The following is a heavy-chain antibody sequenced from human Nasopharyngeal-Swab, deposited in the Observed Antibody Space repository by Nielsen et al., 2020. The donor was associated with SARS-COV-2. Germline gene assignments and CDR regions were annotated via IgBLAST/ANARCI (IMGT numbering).Heavy chain of an antibody. D-gene: IGHD4-11*01. V-gene: IGHV1-69*13. CDR1: GGTFSSYA. CDR3: AVNSNYLRYYYYGMDV. CDR2: IIPIFGTA. Sequence: SVKVSCKASGGTFSSYAISWVRQAPGQGLEWMGGIIPIFGTANYAQKFQGRVTITADESTSTAYMELSSLRSEDTAVYYCAVNSNYLRYYYYGMDVWGQGTTVTVSS. J-gene: IGHJ6*02.